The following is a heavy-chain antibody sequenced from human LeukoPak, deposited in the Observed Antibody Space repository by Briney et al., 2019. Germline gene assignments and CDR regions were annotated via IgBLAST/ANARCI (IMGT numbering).Heavy chain of an antibody. Sequence: GGSLRLSCAASGFTFSSYAMHWVRQAPGKGLEWVAVISYDGSNKYYADSVKGRFTISRDNSKNTLYLQMNSLRAEDTAVYYCARDGAYYDFWSGYYQAGGLDYWGQGTLVTVSS. CDR3: ARDGAYYDFWSGYYQAGGLDY. V-gene: IGHV3-30*04. D-gene: IGHD3-3*01. CDR1: GFTFSSYA. CDR2: ISYDGSNK. J-gene: IGHJ4*02.